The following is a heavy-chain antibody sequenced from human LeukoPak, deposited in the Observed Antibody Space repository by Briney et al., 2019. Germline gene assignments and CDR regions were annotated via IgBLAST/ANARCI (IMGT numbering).Heavy chain of an antibody. V-gene: IGHV5-51*01. Sequence: GESLQISCKGSGYSFTSYWIGWVRQMPGKGLEWMGIIYPGDSDTRYSPSFQGQVTISADKSISTAYLQWSSLKASDTAMYYCARQTDYCRGGSCYVRGYFDYWGQGTLVTVSS. CDR2: IYPGDSDT. J-gene: IGHJ4*02. D-gene: IGHD2-15*01. CDR3: ARQTDYCRGGSCYVRGYFDY. CDR1: GYSFTSYW.